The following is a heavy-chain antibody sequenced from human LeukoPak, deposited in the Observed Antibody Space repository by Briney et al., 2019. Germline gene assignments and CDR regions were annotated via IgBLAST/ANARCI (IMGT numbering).Heavy chain of an antibody. CDR1: GFTFSSYA. D-gene: IGHD1-26*01. Sequence: GGSLRLSCAASGFTFSSYAMSWVRQAPGKGLEWVSAISGSGGSTYYADSVKGRFTISRDNAKNTLYLHMNSLGVEDTAVYYCAREGGGYGLDVWGQGTTVTVSS. V-gene: IGHV3-23*01. CDR2: ISGSGGST. CDR3: AREGGGYGLDV. J-gene: IGHJ6*01.